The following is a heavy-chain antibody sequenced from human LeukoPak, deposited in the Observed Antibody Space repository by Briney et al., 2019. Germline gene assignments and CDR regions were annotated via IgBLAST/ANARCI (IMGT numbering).Heavy chain of an antibody. J-gene: IGHJ3*02. CDR2: ISSSSSYI. Sequence: GGSLRFSCAASGFTFSSYSMNWVRQAPGKGLEWVSSISSSSSYIYYADSVKGRFTISRDNAKNSLYLQMNSLRAEDTAVYYCARAGSSGPHAFDIWGQGTMVTVSS. CDR3: ARAGSSGPHAFDI. CDR1: GFTFSSYS. D-gene: IGHD6-19*01. V-gene: IGHV3-21*01.